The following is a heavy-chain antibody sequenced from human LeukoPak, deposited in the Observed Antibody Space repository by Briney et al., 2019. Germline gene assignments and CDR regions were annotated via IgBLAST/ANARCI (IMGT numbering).Heavy chain of an antibody. CDR1: GYSFTSYW. D-gene: IGHD2-15*01. V-gene: IGHV5-51*01. Sequence: RGESLKISCKGSGYSFTSYWIGWVRPMPGKGLEWMGIIYPGDSDTRYSPSFQGQVTISADKSISTAYLQWSSLKASDTAMYYCARHDYCSGGSCYSGSFDYWGQGTLVTVSS. J-gene: IGHJ4*02. CDR2: IYPGDSDT. CDR3: ARHDYCSGGSCYSGSFDY.